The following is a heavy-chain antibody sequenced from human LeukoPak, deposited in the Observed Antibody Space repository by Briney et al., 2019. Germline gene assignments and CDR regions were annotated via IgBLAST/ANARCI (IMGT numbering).Heavy chain of an antibody. D-gene: IGHD3-10*01. CDR1: GYTFTSYA. V-gene: IGHV1-3*01. Sequence: GASVKVSCKASGYTFTSYAVHWVRQAPGQRLEWMGWINAGNGNTKYSQKFQGRVTITADESTSTAYMELSSLRSEDTAVYYCARWRGSGSYYNEFPYYYYYYGMDVWGQGTTVTVSS. J-gene: IGHJ6*02. CDR2: INAGNGNT. CDR3: ARWRGSGSYYNEFPYYYYYYGMDV.